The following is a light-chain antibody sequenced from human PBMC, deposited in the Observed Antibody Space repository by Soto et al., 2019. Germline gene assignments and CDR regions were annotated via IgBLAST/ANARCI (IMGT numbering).Light chain of an antibody. J-gene: IGLJ3*02. Sequence: QSVLTQPPSASGTPGQRVTISCSGSSSNIGSNYVYWYQQLPGTAPKLLIYSNNQRPSGVPDRFSGSKSGTSAPLAISGLRSEDEADYYCAAWDDSLSVWVFGGGTKLTVL. CDR2: SNN. CDR3: AAWDDSLSVWV. CDR1: SSNIGSNY. V-gene: IGLV1-47*02.